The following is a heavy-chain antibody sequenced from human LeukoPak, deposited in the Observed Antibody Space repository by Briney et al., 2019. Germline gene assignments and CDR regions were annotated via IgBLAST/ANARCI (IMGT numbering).Heavy chain of an antibody. CDR1: GGSISSYY. V-gene: IGHV4-59*01. D-gene: IGHD1-26*01. CDR3: ARGRIVGATWFAY. CDR2: IYYSGST. J-gene: IGHJ4*02. Sequence: KSSETLSLTCTVSGGSISSYYWSWIRQPPGKGLEWIGYIYYSGSTNYNPSLKSRVTISVDTSKNQFSLKLSSVTAADTAVYYCARGRIVGATWFAYWGQGTLVTVSS.